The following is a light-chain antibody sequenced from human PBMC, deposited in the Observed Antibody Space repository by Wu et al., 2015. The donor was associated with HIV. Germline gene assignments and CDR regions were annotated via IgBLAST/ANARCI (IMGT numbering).Light chain of an antibody. CDR2: GAS. CDR1: QNIYNN. V-gene: IGKV3-20*01. J-gene: IGKJ3*01. CDR3: HQYGGSPPFT. Sequence: IVMTQSPATLSVSAGERATLSCRASQNIYNNLAWYQHRPGQAPRLLIYGASSRATGIPARFSGSGSGSDFSLTISRLEPEDFAVYYCHQYGGSPPFTFGPGTKVDIK.